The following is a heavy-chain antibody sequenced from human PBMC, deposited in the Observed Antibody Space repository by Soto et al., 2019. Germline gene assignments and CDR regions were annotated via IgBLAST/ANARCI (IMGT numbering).Heavy chain of an antibody. CDR1: GFTFSSYA. CDR2: ILYDGSNK. D-gene: IGHD1-26*01. CDR3: ARDSSGRYPVYFDY. V-gene: IGHV3-30-3*01. J-gene: IGHJ4*02. Sequence: QVQLVESGGGVVQPGRSLRLSCSAYGFTFSSYAVHWVRQAPGKGLEWVALILYDGSNKYYADSVKGRFTISRDNSKNTLYMQMNSLRTEDTAVYYCARDSSGRYPVYFDYWGQGTLVTVSS.